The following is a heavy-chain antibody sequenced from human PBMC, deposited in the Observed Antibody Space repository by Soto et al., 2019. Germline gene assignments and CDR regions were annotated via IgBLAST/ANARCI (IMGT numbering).Heavy chain of an antibody. Sequence: SETLSLTCMVSGVSLTSHYWTWIRQSPGKGLEWIGYIYYSGSTNYSPSLKSRVTMSVDTSKNQFSLKLSSVTAADTAVYYCARACSSNSCYDVFDYWGQGTLVTVSS. CDR3: ARACSSNSCYDVFDY. CDR1: GVSLTSHY. D-gene: IGHD2-2*01. J-gene: IGHJ4*02. V-gene: IGHV4-59*11. CDR2: IYYSGST.